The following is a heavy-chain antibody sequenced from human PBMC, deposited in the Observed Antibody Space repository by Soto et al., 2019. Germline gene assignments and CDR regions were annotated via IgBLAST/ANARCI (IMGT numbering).Heavy chain of an antibody. CDR2: IYTSGST. Sequence: PSETLSLTCTVSGGSISSYYWCWIWKPAGKGLEWIGRIYTSGSTNYNPSLKSRVTMSVDTSKNQFSLKLSSVTAADTAVYYCASACYSNSCYDVFDYWGQGTLVTVSS. D-gene: IGHD2-2*01. CDR3: ASACYSNSCYDVFDY. CDR1: GGSISSYY. J-gene: IGHJ4*02. V-gene: IGHV4-4*07.